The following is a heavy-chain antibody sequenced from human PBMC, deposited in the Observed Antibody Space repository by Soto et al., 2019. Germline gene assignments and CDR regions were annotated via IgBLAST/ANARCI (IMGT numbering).Heavy chain of an antibody. CDR2: ISYDGSNK. Sequence: GGSLRLSCAASGFTFSSYAMHWVRQAPGKGLEWVAVISYDGSNKYYADSVKGRFTISRDNSKNTLYLQMNSLRAEDTAVYYCARTMVRGVIPPYYYYGMDVWGQGNTVTVSS. J-gene: IGHJ6*02. CDR1: GFTFSSYA. D-gene: IGHD3-10*01. CDR3: ARTMVRGVIPPYYYYGMDV. V-gene: IGHV3-30-3*01.